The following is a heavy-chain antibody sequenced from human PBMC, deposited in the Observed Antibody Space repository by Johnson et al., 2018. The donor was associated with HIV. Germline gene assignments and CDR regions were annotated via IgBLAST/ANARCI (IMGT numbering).Heavy chain of an antibody. Sequence: VQLVESGGGLVQPGGSLRLSCAASGFTFSSYWMHWVRQAPGKGPESVSRITSDGSSKSYGDSVKGRFTISRDYAKNMLPLQMNNLRAEDTAVYCCARGGGSLRWDLSFDIWGQGTMVTVSS. V-gene: IGHV3-74*01. J-gene: IGHJ3*02. CDR3: ARGGGSLRWDLSFDI. CDR2: ITSDGSSK. CDR1: GFTFSSYW. D-gene: IGHD1-26*01.